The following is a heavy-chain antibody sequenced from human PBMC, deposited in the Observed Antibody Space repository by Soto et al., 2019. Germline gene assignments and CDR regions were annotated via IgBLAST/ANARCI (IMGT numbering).Heavy chain of an antibody. J-gene: IGHJ4*02. CDR1: GFTFINAW. V-gene: IGHV3-15*01. CDR2: IKSKTDGGTT. CDR3: TTLPGVYYDSSGYYYGYDY. Sequence: PWGSLRLSCAASGFTFINAWIILFRHSPVKWREWVGRIKSKTDGGTTDYAAPVKGRFTISRDDSKNTLYLQMNSLKTEDTAVYYCTTLPGVYYDSSGYYYGYDYWGQGTLVTVSS. D-gene: IGHD3-22*01.